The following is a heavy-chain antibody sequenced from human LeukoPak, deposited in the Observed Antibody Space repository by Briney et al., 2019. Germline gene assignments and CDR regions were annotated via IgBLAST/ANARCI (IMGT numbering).Heavy chain of an antibody. CDR2: ISGSGGST. CDR3: AKVSVLEYFQH. Sequence: GGSLRLSCAASGFTFSSYAMSWVRQAPGKGLEWVLAISGSGGSTYYADSVKGRFTISRDNSKNTLYLQMNSLRAEDTAVYYCAKVSVLEYFQHWGQGTLVTVSS. V-gene: IGHV3-23*01. D-gene: IGHD1-1*01. CDR1: GFTFSSYA. J-gene: IGHJ1*01.